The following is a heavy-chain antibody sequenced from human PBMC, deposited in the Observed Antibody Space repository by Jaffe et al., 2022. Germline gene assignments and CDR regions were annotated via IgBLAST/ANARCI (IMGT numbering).Heavy chain of an antibody. D-gene: IGHD4-4*01. Sequence: EVQLVESGGGLVQPGRSLRLSCAASGFTFDDYAMHWVRQAPGKGLEWVSGISWNSGSIGYADSVKGRFTISRDNAKNSLYLQMNSLRAEDTALYYCAKDMASYYEANAFDIWGQGTMVTVSS. CDR3: AKDMASYYEANAFDI. V-gene: IGHV3-9*01. CDR1: GFTFDDYA. CDR2: ISWNSGSI. J-gene: IGHJ3*02.